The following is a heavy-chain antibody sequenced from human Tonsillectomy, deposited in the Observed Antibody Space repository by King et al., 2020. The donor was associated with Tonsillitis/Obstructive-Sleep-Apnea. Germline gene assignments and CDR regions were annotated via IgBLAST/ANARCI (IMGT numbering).Heavy chain of an antibody. D-gene: IGHD5-12*01. J-gene: IGHJ4*02. CDR2: IRSKAYSYAT. Sequence: VQLVESGGGLVQPGGSLKLSCAASGFTFSDSTMHWVRQASGKGVEWVGCIRSKAYSYATVYAASVKGRFTISRDDSKNTAYLQMNSLKTEDTAVYHCTTGYGDYWGQGTLVTVSS. CDR1: GFTFSDST. CDR3: TTGYGDY. V-gene: IGHV3-73*01.